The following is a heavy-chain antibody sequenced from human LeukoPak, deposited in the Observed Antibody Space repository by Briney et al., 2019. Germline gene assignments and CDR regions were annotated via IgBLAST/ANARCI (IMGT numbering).Heavy chain of an antibody. CDR1: GGSISSYY. CDR2: IYSSGST. J-gene: IGHJ4*02. Sequence: SETLSLTCTVSGGSISSYYWSWIRQPPGKGLEWIGYIYSSGSTNYNPSLKSRVTISVDTSKNQFFLRLNSVTAADTAVYYCARTNADWGQGTLVTVSS. V-gene: IGHV4-59*01. D-gene: IGHD2-8*01. CDR3: ARTNAD.